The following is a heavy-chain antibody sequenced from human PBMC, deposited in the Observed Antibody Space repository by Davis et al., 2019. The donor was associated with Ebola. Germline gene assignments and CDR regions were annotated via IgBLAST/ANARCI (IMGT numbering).Heavy chain of an antibody. D-gene: IGHD4-17*01. V-gene: IGHV4-34*01. Sequence: PSETLSLTCAVYGGSFSGYYWSWIRQSPGKGLEWIGEINHSGSTNYNPSLKSRVTISVDTSKNQFSLKLSSVTAADTAVYYCARGTVPYYFYYGMDVWGQGTTVTVSS. CDR1: GGSFSGYY. CDR2: INHSGST. J-gene: IGHJ6*02. CDR3: ARGTVPYYFYYGMDV.